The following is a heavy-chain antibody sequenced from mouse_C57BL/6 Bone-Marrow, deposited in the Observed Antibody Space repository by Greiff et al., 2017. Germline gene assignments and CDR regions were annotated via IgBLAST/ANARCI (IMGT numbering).Heavy chain of an antibody. CDR3: ARSWLLYYLDY. J-gene: IGHJ2*01. V-gene: IGHV1-77*01. CDR2: IGPGSGSP. Sequence: QVQLQQSGAELVKPGASVKISCKASGYTFTDYYINWVKQRPGQGLEWIGKIGPGSGSPYYNEKFKGKATLTADKSSSTAYMQLSSLTSEDSAGYFWARSWLLYYLDYWGQGTTLTVSS. D-gene: IGHD2-3*01. CDR1: GYTFTDYY.